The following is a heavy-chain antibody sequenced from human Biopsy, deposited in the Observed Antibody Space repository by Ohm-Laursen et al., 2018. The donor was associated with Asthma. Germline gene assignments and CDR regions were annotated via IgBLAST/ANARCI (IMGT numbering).Heavy chain of an antibody. Sequence: SLVKVSCKSLGGTFNTYVIGWVRHAPGQGLEWMGGINSVFGTTTYPQKFQDRVTITADDSTSTVYMELSSLRSEDTAVYYCARKAGSCISRTCYSLDFWGQGTLVTVSS. CDR1: GGTFNTYV. CDR3: ARKAGSCISRTCYSLDF. J-gene: IGHJ4*02. V-gene: IGHV1-69*01. CDR2: INSVFGTT. D-gene: IGHD2-2*01.